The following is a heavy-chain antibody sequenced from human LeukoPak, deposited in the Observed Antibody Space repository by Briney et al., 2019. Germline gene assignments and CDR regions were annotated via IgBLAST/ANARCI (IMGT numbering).Heavy chain of an antibody. D-gene: IGHD3-16*01. Sequence: PGGSLRLSCAASGFSFSDYYMSWIRQAPGKGLEWVSYLSPSSTYTNYTDSVRGRFTISRDNAKNTVYLQMNSLGGEDTAVYYCARDLRGSPDRWGQGTLVTVSS. CDR1: GFSFSDYY. CDR3: ARDLRGSPDR. CDR2: LSPSSTYT. V-gene: IGHV3-11*06. J-gene: IGHJ5*02.